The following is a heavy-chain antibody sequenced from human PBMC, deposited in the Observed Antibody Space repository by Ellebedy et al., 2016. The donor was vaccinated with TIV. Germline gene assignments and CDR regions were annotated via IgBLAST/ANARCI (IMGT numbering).Heavy chain of an antibody. D-gene: IGHD3-22*01. CDR2: IWYDGRNE. CDR3: ARGTYFDSGTYHFY. Sequence: GESLKISXAASGFNFSDYGMHWVRQAPGKGLEGVAVIWYDGRNESYADSVKGRFTISRDNSKNTLYLQMYSLRAEDTAVYYCARGTYFDSGTYHFYWGQGTLVTVSS. J-gene: IGHJ4*02. CDR1: GFNFSDYG. V-gene: IGHV3-33*01.